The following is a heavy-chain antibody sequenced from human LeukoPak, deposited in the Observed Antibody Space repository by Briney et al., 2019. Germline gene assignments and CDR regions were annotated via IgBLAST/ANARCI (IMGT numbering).Heavy chain of an antibody. CDR3: TKRIGSGYEADVFYY. D-gene: IGHD5-12*01. CDR1: GGTFSSYA. J-gene: IGHJ4*01. V-gene: IGHV1-69*13. CDR2: IIPIFGTA. Sequence: ASVKVSCKASGGTFSSYAISWVRQAPGQGLEWMGGIIPIFGTANYAQKFQGRVTITADESTSTAYMELSSLRSEDTAGYYWTKRIGSGYEADVFYYLGQGNPVTVPS.